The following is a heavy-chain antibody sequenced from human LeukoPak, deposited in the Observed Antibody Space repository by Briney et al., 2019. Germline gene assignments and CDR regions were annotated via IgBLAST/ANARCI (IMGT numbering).Heavy chain of an antibody. Sequence: SETLSLTCTVSGGSISSYYWSWIRQPPGKGLEWIGYIYYSGSIYYNPSLKSRVTMSVDTSKNQISLKLSSVTAVDTAVYYCARDTGDYGMDVWGQGTTVTVSS. CDR1: GGSISSYY. J-gene: IGHJ6*02. CDR3: ARDTGDYGMDV. V-gene: IGHV4-59*12. D-gene: IGHD7-27*01. CDR2: IYYSGSI.